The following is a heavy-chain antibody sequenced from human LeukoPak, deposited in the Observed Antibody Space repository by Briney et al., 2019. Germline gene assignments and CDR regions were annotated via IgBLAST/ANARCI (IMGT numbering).Heavy chain of an antibody. J-gene: IGHJ3*02. CDR3: ARSINPYGGRRNTAMVPNAFDI. D-gene: IGHD5-18*01. Sequence: GASVKVSCTASGYTFTSYAMHWVRQAPGQRLEWMGWINAGNGNTKYSQKFQGRVTITRDTSASTAYMELSSLRSEDTAVYYCARSINPYGGRRNTAMVPNAFDIWGQGTMVTVSS. V-gene: IGHV1-3*01. CDR1: GYTFTSYA. CDR2: INAGNGNT.